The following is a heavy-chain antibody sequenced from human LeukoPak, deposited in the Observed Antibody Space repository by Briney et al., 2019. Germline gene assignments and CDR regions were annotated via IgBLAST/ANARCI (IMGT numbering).Heavy chain of an antibody. Sequence: GGSLRLSCAASGFTFSSAWMTWVRQAPGKGLEWVATIKDDGSDKYYVDSVEGRFTISRDNAKKSLWLQMNSLRVEDMAMYYCADLGSRDWGQGTLVTVSS. J-gene: IGHJ4*02. D-gene: IGHD3-16*01. V-gene: IGHV3-7*01. CDR3: ADLGSRD. CDR1: GFTFSSAW. CDR2: IKDDGSDK.